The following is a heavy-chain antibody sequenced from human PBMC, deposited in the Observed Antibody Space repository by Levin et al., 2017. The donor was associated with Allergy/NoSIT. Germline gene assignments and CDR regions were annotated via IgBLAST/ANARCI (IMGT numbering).Heavy chain of an antibody. CDR2: IDWDDDK. V-gene: IGHV2-70*11. J-gene: IGHJ5*02. CDR1: GFSLSTSGMC. D-gene: IGHD3-10*01. Sequence: QTLSLPCTFSGFSLSTSGMCVSWIRQPPGKALEWLARIDWDDDKYYSTSLKTRLTISKDTSKNQVVLTMTNMDPVDTATYYCARHFGGSNWFDPWGQGTLVTVSS. CDR3: ARHFGGSNWFDP.